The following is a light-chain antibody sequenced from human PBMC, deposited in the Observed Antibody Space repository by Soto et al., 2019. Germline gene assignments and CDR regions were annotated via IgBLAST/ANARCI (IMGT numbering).Light chain of an antibody. CDR2: GAS. V-gene: IGKV3-20*01. J-gene: IGKJ1*01. CDR3: QQYDTSPGT. CDR1: QSISSSY. Sequence: EIVLAQSPVTLSLSPGDRATLSCRASQSISSSYLAWYQHKPGRAPRLLIYGASSRATGIPDRFSGSGSGTDFTLTISRLEPEDFAVYYCQQYDTSPGTFGQGTKVDIK.